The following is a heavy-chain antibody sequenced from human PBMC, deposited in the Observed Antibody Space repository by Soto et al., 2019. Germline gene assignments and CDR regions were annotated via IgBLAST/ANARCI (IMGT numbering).Heavy chain of an antibody. J-gene: IGHJ6*02. CDR3: AKDLLRPGRAYGMDV. CDR2: ISYDRTNK. V-gene: IGHV3-30*18. CDR1: GFTFSSYG. Sequence: QVQLVESGGGVVQPGRSLRLSCAASGFTFSSYGMHWVRQAPGKELEWVAVISYDRTNKYYADSVKGRFTISRDNSKNMLYLQMNSLRAEDTAVYYCAKDLLRPGRAYGMDVWGQGTTVTVSS.